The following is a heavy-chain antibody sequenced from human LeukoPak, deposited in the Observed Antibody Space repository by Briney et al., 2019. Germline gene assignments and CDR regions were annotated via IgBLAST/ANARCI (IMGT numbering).Heavy chain of an antibody. D-gene: IGHD6-13*01. Sequence: ASVKVSCKASGYTFTSYGISWVRQAPGHGLEWVGWISPYNDNTNYAQKLQGRVTMTTDTSTSTAFMELRSLRSDDTAVYYCARDWDSSSSPLFDIWGQGTMVTVSS. V-gene: IGHV1-18*01. J-gene: IGHJ3*02. CDR2: ISPYNDNT. CDR3: ARDWDSSSSPLFDI. CDR1: GYTFTSYG.